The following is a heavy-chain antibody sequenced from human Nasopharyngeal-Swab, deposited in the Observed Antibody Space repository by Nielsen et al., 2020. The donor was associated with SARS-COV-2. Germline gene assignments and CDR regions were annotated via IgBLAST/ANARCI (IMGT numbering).Heavy chain of an antibody. Sequence: GGSLRLSCTASGFTFGDYAMSWVRQAPGKGLEWVGFIRSKAYGGTTEYAASVKGRFTISRDDSKSIAYLQMNSLKTEDTAVYYCTRVMATIGTIYWYFDLWGRGTLVTVSS. J-gene: IGHJ2*01. CDR2: IRSKAYGGTT. CDR3: TRVMATIGTIYWYFDL. D-gene: IGHD5-12*01. V-gene: IGHV3-49*04. CDR1: GFTFGDYA.